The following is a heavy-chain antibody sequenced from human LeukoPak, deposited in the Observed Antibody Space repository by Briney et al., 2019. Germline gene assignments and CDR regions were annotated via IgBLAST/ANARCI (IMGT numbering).Heavy chain of an antibody. J-gene: IGHJ2*01. CDR2: VKYDGSEK. CDR1: GFTFSSYW. D-gene: IGHD2-21*01. Sequence: PGGSLRLSCAASGFTFSSYWMSWVRQAPGKGLEWVANVKYDGSEKYYVDSVKGRFTISRDNAKNSLYLQMNSLRAEDTAVYYCAGVVSNWYFDLWGRGTLVTVSS. V-gene: IGHV3-7*01. CDR3: AGVVSNWYFDL.